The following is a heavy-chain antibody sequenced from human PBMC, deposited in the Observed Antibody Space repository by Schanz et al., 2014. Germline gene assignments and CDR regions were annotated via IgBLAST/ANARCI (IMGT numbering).Heavy chain of an antibody. Sequence: QVQLVESGGGLVKPGGSLRLSCAASGFIFNDYSMNWIRQAPGKGLEWLSYISRDGTTSYYADSVKGRFTISRDNAKNSLYLEMTSLRGEDTAVYYCARENLNWEAFDIWGQGTVVTVSS. CDR1: GFIFNDYS. V-gene: IGHV3-11*01. D-gene: IGHD7-27*01. J-gene: IGHJ3*02. CDR3: ARENLNWEAFDI. CDR2: ISRDGTTS.